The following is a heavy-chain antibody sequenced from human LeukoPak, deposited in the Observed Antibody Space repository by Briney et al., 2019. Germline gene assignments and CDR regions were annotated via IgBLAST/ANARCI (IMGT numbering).Heavy chain of an antibody. CDR3: ASPGSGASNRYYFDY. D-gene: IGHD3-3*01. CDR1: GGTFSSYA. Sequence: ASVKVSCKASGGTFSSYAISWVRQAPGQGLEWMGGIIPIFGTANYAQKFQGRVTITTDESTSTAYMELSSLRSEDTAVYYCASPGSGASNRYYFDYWGQGTLVTVSS. CDR2: IIPIFGTA. V-gene: IGHV1-69*05. J-gene: IGHJ4*02.